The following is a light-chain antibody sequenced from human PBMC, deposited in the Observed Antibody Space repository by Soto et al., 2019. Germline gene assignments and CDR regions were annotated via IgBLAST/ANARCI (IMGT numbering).Light chain of an antibody. V-gene: IGKV3-11*01. Sequence: EIVLTQSPATLSLSPGERATLSCRASRSINNYLAWFQQGPGQAPRLLFYDASNRATGIPARFNGSGSGTDFTLTITALEPDDFAVYYCQQRSNWPPGITFGQGTKLEIK. CDR1: RSINNY. CDR2: DAS. J-gene: IGKJ2*01. CDR3: QQRSNWPPGIT.